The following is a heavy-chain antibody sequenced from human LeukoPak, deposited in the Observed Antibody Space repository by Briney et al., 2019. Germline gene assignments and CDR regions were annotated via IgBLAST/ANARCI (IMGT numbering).Heavy chain of an antibody. CDR3: ARGHPGRGYSADAFDI. CDR1: GGSISSSSYY. CDR2: IYYSGST. Sequence: PSETLSLTCTVSGGSISSSSYYWGWIRQSPGKGLEWIGSIYYSGSTYYNPSLKSRVTISVDTSKNQFSLKLSSVTAADTAVYYCARGHPGRGYSADAFDIWGQGTMVTVSS. D-gene: IGHD4-23*01. V-gene: IGHV4-39*07. J-gene: IGHJ3*02.